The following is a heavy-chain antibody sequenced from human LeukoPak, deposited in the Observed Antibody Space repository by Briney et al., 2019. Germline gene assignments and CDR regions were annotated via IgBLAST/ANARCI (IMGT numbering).Heavy chain of an antibody. Sequence: APVKVSCKASGYTFTTYPINWVRQAPGQGLEWMGWIDTNTGSPTYAQGLTGRFVFSLDTSVSTAFLQINSLKAEDTALYYCVRGIDTTGYSNYWGQGTLVTVSS. CDR2: IDTNTGSP. J-gene: IGHJ4*02. CDR3: VRGIDTTGYSNY. V-gene: IGHV7-4-1*02. CDR1: GYTFTTYP. D-gene: IGHD3-22*01.